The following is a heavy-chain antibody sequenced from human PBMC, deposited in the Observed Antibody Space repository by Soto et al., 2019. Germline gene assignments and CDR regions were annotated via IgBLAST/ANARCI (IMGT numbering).Heavy chain of an antibody. J-gene: IGHJ4*02. V-gene: IGHV1-8*01. CDR3: ARGPSYYDILTGYYEFDY. CDR1: VYTFTSYD. Sequence: ASVEVSCKESVYTFTSYDSKCVRQEHGQGREWMGWMNPNSSNTGYAQKFQGRVTMTRNTSISTAYMELSSLRSEDTAVYYCARGPSYYDILTGYYEFDYWGQGTLVTVSS. D-gene: IGHD3-9*01. CDR2: MNPNSSNT.